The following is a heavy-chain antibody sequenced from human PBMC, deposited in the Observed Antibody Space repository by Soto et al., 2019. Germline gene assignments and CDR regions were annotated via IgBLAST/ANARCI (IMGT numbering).Heavy chain of an antibody. V-gene: IGHV3-48*02. CDR2: ISGTSPTT. CDR1: GFTFSTYD. Sequence: PGGSLRLSCAASGFTFSTYDMNWVRQAPGKGLEWISFISGTSPTTSYADSVRGRFTISRDDARNSLYLQMNSLRDDDTAVYYCARARDGDEDFDSWGQGTLFTTYS. J-gene: IGHJ4*02. CDR3: ARARDGDEDFDS. D-gene: IGHD4-17*01.